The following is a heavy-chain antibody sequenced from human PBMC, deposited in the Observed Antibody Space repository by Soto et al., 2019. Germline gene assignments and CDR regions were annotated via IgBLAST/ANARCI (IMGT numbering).Heavy chain of an antibody. V-gene: IGHV3-30-3*01. Sequence: QVQLVESGGGVVQPGRSLRHSCAASGFTFSSYAMHWVRQAPGKGLEWVAVISYDGSNKYYADSVKGRFTISRDNSKNTLYLQMNSLRAEDTAVYYCARDRLRFLEYWFDPWGQGTLVTVSS. CDR1: GFTFSSYA. CDR2: ISYDGSNK. D-gene: IGHD3-3*01. CDR3: ARDRLRFLEYWFDP. J-gene: IGHJ5*02.